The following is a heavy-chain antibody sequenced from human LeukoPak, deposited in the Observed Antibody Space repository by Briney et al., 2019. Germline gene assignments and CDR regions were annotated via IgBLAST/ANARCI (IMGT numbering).Heavy chain of an antibody. D-gene: IGHD6-13*01. CDR3: VAPGIAAAGTSNLADY. CDR1: GFTFSSYA. CDR2: ISGSGGGT. Sequence: SGGSLRLSCAASGFTFSSYAMSWVRQAPGKGLEWVSAISGSGGGTYYADSVKGRFTISRDNSKNTLYLQMNSLRAEDTAVYYCVAPGIAAAGTSNLADYWGQGTLVTVSS. V-gene: IGHV3-23*01. J-gene: IGHJ4*02.